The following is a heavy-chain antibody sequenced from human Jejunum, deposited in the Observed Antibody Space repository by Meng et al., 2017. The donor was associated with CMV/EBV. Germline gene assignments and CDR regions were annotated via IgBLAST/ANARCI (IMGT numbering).Heavy chain of an antibody. V-gene: IGHV3-23*01. CDR2: ITGSGGNT. J-gene: IGHJ4*02. Sequence: FRSHSMGWVRQAPGKGLKWVASITGSGGNTYYADSVKGRFTISRDNSKNTLYLQMDSLRVDDTAVYYCAKDRDSGYSSGWSHFDYWGQGTRVTVSS. D-gene: IGHD6-25*01. CDR1: FRSHS. CDR3: AKDRDSGYSSGWSHFDY.